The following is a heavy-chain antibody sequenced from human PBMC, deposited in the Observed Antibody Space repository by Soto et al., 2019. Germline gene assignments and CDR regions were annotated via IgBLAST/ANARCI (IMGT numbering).Heavy chain of an antibody. CDR2: TYYSGST. CDR1: GGSVRSGSYY. Sequence: NPLETLSLTCSVSGGSVRSGSYYWSWIRQPPGKGLEWIGYTYYSGSTDYNPSLKSRVTISLDTSKNQFSLKLSSVTAADTAVYYCARDSDYCSSTSCIGYYYYGMDGWGQGTTVT. D-gene: IGHD2-2*01. CDR3: ARDSDYCSSTSCIGYYYYGMDG. V-gene: IGHV4-61*01. J-gene: IGHJ6*02.